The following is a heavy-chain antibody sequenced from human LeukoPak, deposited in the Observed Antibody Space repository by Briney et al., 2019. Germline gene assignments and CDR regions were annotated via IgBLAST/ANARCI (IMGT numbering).Heavy chain of an antibody. J-gene: IGHJ5*02. CDR3: ARHRYYYDSSGYYYQP. CDR1: GGSISTYY. D-gene: IGHD3-22*01. V-gene: IGHV4-59*01. Sequence: PSETLSLTCTVSGGSISTYYWSWIRQPPGKGLEWIGYIDNSGNTNYNPSLKSRVTISVDTSKNQFSLRLSSVTAADTAVYYCARHRYYYDSSGYYYQPWGQGTLVTVSS. CDR2: IDNSGNT.